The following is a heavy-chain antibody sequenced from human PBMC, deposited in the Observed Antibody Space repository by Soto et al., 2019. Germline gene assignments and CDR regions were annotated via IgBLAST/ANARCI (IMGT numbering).Heavy chain of an antibody. D-gene: IGHD3-9*01. Sequence: SVQVSCKASGGTFSSYAISWVRQAPGQGLEWMGGIIPIFGTANYAQKFQGRVTITADESTSTAYMELSSLRSEDTAVYYCARAHYDILTGYPTDYYYYYGMDVWGQGTTVTVSS. CDR3: ARAHYDILTGYPTDYYYYYGMDV. V-gene: IGHV1-69*13. CDR2: IIPIFGTA. CDR1: GGTFSSYA. J-gene: IGHJ6*02.